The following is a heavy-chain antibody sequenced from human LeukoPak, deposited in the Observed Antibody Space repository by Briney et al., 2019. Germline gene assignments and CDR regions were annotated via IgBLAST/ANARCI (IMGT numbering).Heavy chain of an antibody. D-gene: IGHD3-22*01. J-gene: IGHJ5*02. CDR1: GVSISSGDYY. CDR2: TYYSGST. V-gene: IGHV4-30-4*01. CDR3: ARPYYYDSRIDP. Sequence: SESLSLTCTVSGVSISSGDYYWSWIRQPPGKGLEWIGYTYYSGSTYYNPSLKSRVTISVDTSKNQFSLKLSSVTAADTAVYYCARPYYYDSRIDPWGQGTRVTVSS.